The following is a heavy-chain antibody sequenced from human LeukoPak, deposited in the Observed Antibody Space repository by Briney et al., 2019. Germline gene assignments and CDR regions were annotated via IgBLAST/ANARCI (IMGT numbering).Heavy chain of an antibody. Sequence: PSETLSLTCAVYGGSFSGYYWGWIHQPPGKGLEWIGEINHSGSTNYNPSLQSRVTISVDTSKNQFSLKLSSVTAADTAVYYCAGRYCSSTSCYFHYYYGMDVWGKGTTVTVSS. D-gene: IGHD2-2*01. CDR1: GGSFSGYY. CDR3: AGRYCSSTSCYFHYYYGMDV. V-gene: IGHV4-34*01. CDR2: INHSGST. J-gene: IGHJ6*04.